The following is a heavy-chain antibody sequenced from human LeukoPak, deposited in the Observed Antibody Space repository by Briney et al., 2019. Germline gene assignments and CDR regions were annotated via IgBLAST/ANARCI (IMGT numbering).Heavy chain of an antibody. V-gene: IGHV3-23*01. J-gene: IGHJ3*02. CDR1: GFTLTHYA. CDR3: GRRACNWGAFDI. Sequence: GGSLRLSCEASGFTLTHYAMNWVRPAPGKGLEWVSTLSPSGAGTYYSDSVKGRFTISRDISKNTLYLQMNSLRAEDTAVYYCGRRACNWGAFDIWGQGTMVTVSS. CDR2: LSPSGAGT. D-gene: IGHD3-16*01.